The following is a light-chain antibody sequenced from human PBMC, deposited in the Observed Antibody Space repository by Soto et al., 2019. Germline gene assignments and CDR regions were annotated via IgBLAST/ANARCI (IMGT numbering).Light chain of an antibody. CDR3: QQYNNWPLL. J-gene: IGKJ2*01. CDR2: GAS. V-gene: IGKV3-15*01. CDR1: QSVSSN. Sequence: EIVMTQSPATLSVSPGERATLSCSASQSVSSNLAWYQQKPGQAPRLPIYGASTRATGIPARFSGSGSGTEFTLTISSLQSEDFAVYYCQQYNNWPLLFGQGTKLEIK.